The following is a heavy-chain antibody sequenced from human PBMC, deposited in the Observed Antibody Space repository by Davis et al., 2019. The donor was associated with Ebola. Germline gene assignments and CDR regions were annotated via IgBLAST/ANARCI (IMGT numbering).Heavy chain of an antibody. CDR2: IYTSGST. V-gene: IGHV4-61*09. CDR1: GDSISSGSYY. J-gene: IGHJ4*02. Sequence: SETLSLTCTVSGDSISSGSYYWSWIRQPAGKGLEWIGHIYTSGSTNYNPSLKSRGTISVDTSKNQFFLKLSSVTAADTAIYYCARDPHDTSGYGFWGQGTLVTVSS. CDR3: ARDPHDTSGYGF. D-gene: IGHD3-22*01.